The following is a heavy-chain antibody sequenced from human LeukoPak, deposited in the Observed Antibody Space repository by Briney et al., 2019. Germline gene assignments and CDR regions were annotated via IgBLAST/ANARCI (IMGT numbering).Heavy chain of an antibody. V-gene: IGHV3-11*01. J-gene: IGHJ4*02. D-gene: IGHD1-1*01. CDR3: ARSQWNPGKTTQTN. CDR2: IYSSSDYI. Sequence: PGGSLRLSCAGSGFIFSDFYMSWLRQAPGKGLEWVSLIYSSSDYIYYADSVKGRFTISRGNAKNSLYLQMNSLRAEDTAVYYCARSQWNPGKTTQTNWGQGTLVTVSS. CDR1: GFIFSDFY.